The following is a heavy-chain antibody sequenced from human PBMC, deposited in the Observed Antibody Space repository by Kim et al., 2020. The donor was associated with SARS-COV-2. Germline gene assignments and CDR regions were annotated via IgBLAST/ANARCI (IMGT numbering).Heavy chain of an antibody. Sequence: GGSLRLSCAASGFTFSDYYMSWIRQAPGKGLEWVSYISSSGSTIYYADSVKGRFTISRDNAKNSLYLQMNSLRAEDTAVYYCATGSYSYGWLNYYYYGMDVWGQGTTVTVSS. J-gene: IGHJ6*02. D-gene: IGHD5-18*01. V-gene: IGHV3-11*01. CDR3: ATGSYSYGWLNYYYYGMDV. CDR2: ISSSGSTI. CDR1: GFTFSDYY.